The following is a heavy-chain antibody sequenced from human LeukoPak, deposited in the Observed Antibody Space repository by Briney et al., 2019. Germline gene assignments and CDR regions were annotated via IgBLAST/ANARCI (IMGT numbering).Heavy chain of an antibody. V-gene: IGHV3-33*01. CDR3: ARTSGYYYLFDY. CDR2: IWYDGSNK. Sequence: PGRSLRLSCAASGFTFSSYGMHWVRQAPGKGLEWVAVIWYDGSNKYYADSVEGRFTISRDNSKNTLYLQMNSLRAEDTAVYYCARTSGYYYLFDYWGQGTLVTVSS. J-gene: IGHJ4*02. CDR1: GFTFSSYG. D-gene: IGHD3-22*01.